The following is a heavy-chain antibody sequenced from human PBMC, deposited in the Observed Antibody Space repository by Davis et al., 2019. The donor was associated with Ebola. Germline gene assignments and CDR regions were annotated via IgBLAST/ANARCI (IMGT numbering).Heavy chain of an antibody. Sequence: HTGGSLRLSCAASGFTFSSYWMHWVRQAPGKGLVWVSRINSDGSSTSYADSVKGRFTISRDNSKNTLYLQMNSLRAEDTAVYYCAKDDYGDYGYYYYGMDVWGQGTTVTVSS. D-gene: IGHD4-17*01. CDR2: INSDGSST. CDR3: AKDDYGDYGYYYYGMDV. V-gene: IGHV3-74*01. CDR1: GFTFSSYW. J-gene: IGHJ6*02.